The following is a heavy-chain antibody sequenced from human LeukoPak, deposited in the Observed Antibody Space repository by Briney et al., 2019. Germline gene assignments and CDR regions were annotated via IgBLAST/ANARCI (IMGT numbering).Heavy chain of an antibody. D-gene: IGHD3-3*01. CDR2: ISAYNGNT. V-gene: IGHV1-18*01. Sequence: ASVKVSCKASGYTFTSYGISWVRQAPGQGLGWMGWISAYNGNTNYAQKLQGRVTMTRDTSISTAYMELSRLRSDDTAVYYCARATTYYDFWSGYNWFDPWGQGTLVTVSS. J-gene: IGHJ5*02. CDR3: ARATTYYDFWSGYNWFDP. CDR1: GYTFTSYG.